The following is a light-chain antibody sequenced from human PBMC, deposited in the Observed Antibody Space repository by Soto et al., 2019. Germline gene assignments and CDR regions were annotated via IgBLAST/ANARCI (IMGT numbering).Light chain of an antibody. CDR2: GAS. CDR3: QQRSNWPLT. Sequence: EIVLTQSPGTLSLSPGERATLSCRASQRVGSSYLAWYQHKPDQAPRLLVYGASSRATGIPDRFSGSGSGTDFTLTVSRLEPEDFALYYCQQRSNWPLTFGGGTKVDIK. J-gene: IGKJ4*01. CDR1: QRVGSSY. V-gene: IGKV3D-20*02.